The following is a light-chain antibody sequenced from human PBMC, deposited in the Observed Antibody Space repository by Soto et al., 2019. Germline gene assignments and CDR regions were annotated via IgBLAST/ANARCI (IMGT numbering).Light chain of an antibody. CDR2: GAS. CDR3: QQYGTSPYT. V-gene: IGKV3-20*01. J-gene: IGKJ2*01. Sequence: EIVLTQSPGTLSLSPGERATLSCMASQSVSSGYLAWYQQKPGQAPRLIISGASSRATGIPDRFSGSGSETDFTLTISRLEPEDFAVYYCQQYGTSPYTFGQGTKLEIK. CDR1: QSVSSGY.